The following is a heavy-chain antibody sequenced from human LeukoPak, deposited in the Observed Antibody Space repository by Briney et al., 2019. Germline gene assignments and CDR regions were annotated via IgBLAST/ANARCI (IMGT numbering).Heavy chain of an antibody. CDR1: GGSISSYY. D-gene: IGHD1-26*01. V-gene: IGHV4-59*01. Sequence: SETLSLTCTVSGGSISSYYWSWIRQPPGRGLEWIGYIYYSGSTNYNPSLKGRVTISVDTSKNQFSLKLSSVTAADTAVYYCARLKWELLAFDIWGQGTMVTVSS. CDR3: ARLKWELLAFDI. CDR2: IYYSGST. J-gene: IGHJ3*02.